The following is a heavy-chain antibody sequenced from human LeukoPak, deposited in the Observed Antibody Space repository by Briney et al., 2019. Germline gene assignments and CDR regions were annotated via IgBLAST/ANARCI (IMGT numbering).Heavy chain of an antibody. D-gene: IGHD3-22*01. V-gene: IGHV3-30*04. J-gene: IGHJ4*02. CDR2: ISYDGSNE. CDR1: GFTFSSYV. CDR3: ARGRVSRPMTPPDY. Sequence: GGSLRLSCAASGFTFSSYVMHWVRQAPGKGLEWVAIISYDGSNEYYADSVKGRFTVSRDNSKNTLYLQMNSLRAADTAVYYCARGRVSRPMTPPDYWGQGTLVTVSS.